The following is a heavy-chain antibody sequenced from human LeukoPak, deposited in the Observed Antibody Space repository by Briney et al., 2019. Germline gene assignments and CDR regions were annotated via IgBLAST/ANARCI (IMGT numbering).Heavy chain of an antibody. Sequence: SETLSLTCAVSGVPFSNYYWSWVRQSPTKGLEWIGEISHSGYTNYNPSLKSRVTISIDTSKNQFSLMLTSVTAADTAVYYCTRAVAGHPDWGQGTLVTVSS. CDR1: GVPFSNYY. V-gene: IGHV4-34*01. J-gene: IGHJ4*02. CDR3: TRAVAGHPD. D-gene: IGHD6-19*01. CDR2: ISHSGYT.